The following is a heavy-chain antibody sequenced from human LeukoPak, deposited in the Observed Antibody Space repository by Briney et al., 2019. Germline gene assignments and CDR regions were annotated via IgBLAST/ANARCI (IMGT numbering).Heavy chain of an antibody. CDR3: AITGGYNSPFSF. CDR2: VSYSGST. Sequence: SETLSLTCTVSGGSISSYYWNWVRQPPGKGLEWIGYVSYSGSTNCNPSLKSRVTISVDTSKNQFSLKLNSVTAADTAVYYCAITGGYNSPFSFWGQGALVTVSS. CDR1: GGSISSYY. V-gene: IGHV4-59*01. J-gene: IGHJ4*02. D-gene: IGHD5-24*01.